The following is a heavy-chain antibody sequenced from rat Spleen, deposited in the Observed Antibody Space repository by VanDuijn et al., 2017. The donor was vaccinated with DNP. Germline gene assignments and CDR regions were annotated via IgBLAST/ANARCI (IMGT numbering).Heavy chain of an antibody. CDR3: ARHAGNWYFDF. CDR1: GFTFSDYY. Sequence: EVQVVESGGGLVQPGRSLRLSCVASGFTFSDYYMAWVRQAPTKGLEWVAYISYDGGSIYYGDSVKGRFTISRDNAKSTLYLQMNSLRSEDMATYYCARHAGNWYFDFWGPGTMVTVSS. V-gene: IGHV5-22*01. J-gene: IGHJ1*01. CDR2: ISYDGGSI. D-gene: IGHD5-1*01.